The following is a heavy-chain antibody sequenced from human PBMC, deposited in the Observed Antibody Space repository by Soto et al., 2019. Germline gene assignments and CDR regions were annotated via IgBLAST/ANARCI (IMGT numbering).Heavy chain of an antibody. J-gene: IGHJ5*02. CDR2: IYHSGST. D-gene: IGHD3-10*01. V-gene: IGHV4-4*02. CDR3: ARDYMVRGVMRWFDP. CDR1: GGSISSSNW. Sequence: QVQLQESGPGLVKPSGTLSLTCAVSGGSISSSNWWSWVRQPPGKGLEWIGEIYHSGSTNYNPSLKSRVTIAVDKSKTLFALKLSSVTAADTAVYYCARDYMVRGVMRWFDPWGQGTLVTVSS.